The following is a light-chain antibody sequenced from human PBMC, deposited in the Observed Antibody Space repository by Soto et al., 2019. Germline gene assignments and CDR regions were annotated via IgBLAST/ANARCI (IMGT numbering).Light chain of an antibody. J-gene: IGKJ3*01. CDR3: QQSFSTPFT. Sequence: DIQMTQSPSPLSASVGDRVTITCRASQNIRNYLNWYQQKPGKAPGLLIYAASSLQSGVPSRFSGSGSGTDFTLTIGSLQPEDFATYYCQQSFSTPFTFGPGTKVDIK. V-gene: IGKV1-39*01. CDR2: AAS. CDR1: QNIRNY.